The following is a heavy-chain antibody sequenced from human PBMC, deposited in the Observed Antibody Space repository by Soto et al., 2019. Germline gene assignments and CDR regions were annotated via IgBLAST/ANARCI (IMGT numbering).Heavy chain of an antibody. CDR3: ARGPKMIVVVPYWYFDL. J-gene: IGHJ2*01. CDR1: GGTFSSYT. V-gene: IGHV1-69*02. CDR2: IIPILGIA. D-gene: IGHD3-22*01. Sequence: GASVKLSCKASGGTFSSYTISLVRQAPGQGLEWMGRIIPILGIANYAQKFQGRVTITADKSTSTAYMELSSLRSEDTAVYYCARGPKMIVVVPYWYFDLWGRGTLVTVSS.